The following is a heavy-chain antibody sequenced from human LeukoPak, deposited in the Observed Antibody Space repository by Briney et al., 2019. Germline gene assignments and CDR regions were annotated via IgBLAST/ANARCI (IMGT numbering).Heavy chain of an antibody. D-gene: IGHD6-13*01. CDR1: GFIFSNHW. J-gene: IGHJ4*02. CDR3: ARDSIAAALYYFDY. CDR2: IKKDGSEK. V-gene: IGHV3-7*01. Sequence: GGSLRLSCEASGFIFSNHWMTWVRQAPGKGLEWVANIKKDGSEKDYVDSVKGRFTISRDNAKNSLYLQMNSLRAEDTAVYYCARDSIAAALYYFDYWGQGTLVTVSS.